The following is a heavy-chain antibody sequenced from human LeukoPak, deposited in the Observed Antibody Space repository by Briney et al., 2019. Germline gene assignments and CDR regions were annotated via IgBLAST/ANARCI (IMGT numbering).Heavy chain of an antibody. D-gene: IGHD5-18*01. CDR1: GGSISSYY. Sequence: SETLSLTCTVSGGSISSYYWSWIRQPAGKGLEWIGRIYTSGSTNYNPSLKSRVTMSVDTSKNQFSLKLSSVTAADTAVYYCAAGGYSYGYQAEYFQHWGQGTLVTVSS. CDR3: AAGGYSYGYQAEYFQH. CDR2: IYTSGST. J-gene: IGHJ1*01. V-gene: IGHV4-4*07.